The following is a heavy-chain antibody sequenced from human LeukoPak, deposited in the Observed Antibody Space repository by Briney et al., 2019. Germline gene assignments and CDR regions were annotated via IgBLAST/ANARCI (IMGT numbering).Heavy chain of an antibody. J-gene: IGHJ5*02. Sequence: SETLSPTCTVSGGSISSSSYYWGWIRQPPGKGLEWIGEINQSGSTNYNPSLKSRVTVSVDTSKNQFSLKLSSVTAADTAVYYCASYYYDSSGYNNWFDPWGQGTLVTVSS. CDR1: GGSISSSSYY. D-gene: IGHD3-22*01. V-gene: IGHV4-39*07. CDR3: ASYYYDSSGYNNWFDP. CDR2: INQSGST.